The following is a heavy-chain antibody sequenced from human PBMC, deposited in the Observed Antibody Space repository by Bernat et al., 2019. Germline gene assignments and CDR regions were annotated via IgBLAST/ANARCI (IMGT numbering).Heavy chain of an antibody. V-gene: IGHV3-53*02. J-gene: IGHJ6*02. CDR2: IYSGGST. CDR1: GFTVSSNY. CDR3: ARDPTDYDILTASMENSAYGMDV. D-gene: IGHD3-9*01. Sequence: EVQLVETGGGLIQPGGSLRLSCAASGFTVSSNYMSWVRQAPGKGLEWVSVIYSGGSTYYADSVKGRFTISRDNSKNTLYIQRNSLRAEDTAVYYCARDPTDYDILTASMENSAYGMDVWGQGTTVTVSS.